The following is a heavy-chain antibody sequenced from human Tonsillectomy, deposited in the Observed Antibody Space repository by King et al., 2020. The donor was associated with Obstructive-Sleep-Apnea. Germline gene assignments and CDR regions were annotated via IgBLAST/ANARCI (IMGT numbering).Heavy chain of an antibody. CDR1: GGSISSGGYY. D-gene: IGHD3-10*01. J-gene: IGHJ4*02. V-gene: IGHV4-31*03. CDR3: ARGGGGSGNY. CDR2: IYYSGST. Sequence: VQLQESGPGLVKPSQTLSLTCIFSGGSISSGGYYWSWIRQHPGKGLEWIGYIYYSGSTSHNPSLKSRVTISVDTSKNQFSLKLSSVTAADTAVYYCARGGGGSGNYWGQGTLVTVSS.